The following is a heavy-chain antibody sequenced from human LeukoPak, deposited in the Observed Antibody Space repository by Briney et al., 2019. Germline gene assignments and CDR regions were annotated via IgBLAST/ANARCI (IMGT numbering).Heavy chain of an antibody. V-gene: IGHV3-33*01. CDR1: GFTSSSYG. CDR3: ARVLVSAATSRYYYYGMDV. D-gene: IGHD2-2*01. Sequence: PGGSLQISCAASGFTSSSYGMHWVRQAPGKGLEWVAVIWYDGSNKYYSDSVKGRFTISRDNSTNTLYLQMNSLRAEDTAVYYCARVLVSAATSRYYYYGMDVWGQGTTVTVSS. J-gene: IGHJ6*02. CDR2: IWYDGSNK.